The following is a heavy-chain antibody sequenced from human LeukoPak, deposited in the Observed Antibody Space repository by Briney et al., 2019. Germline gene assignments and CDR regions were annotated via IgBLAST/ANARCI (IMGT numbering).Heavy chain of an antibody. CDR3: ARETPAGYFDY. V-gene: IGHV3-33*01. CDR2: IWYDGSNK. D-gene: IGHD2-2*01. CDR1: GFTFSSYG. J-gene: IGHJ4*02. Sequence: GGSLRLSCAASGFTFSSYGMHWVRQAPGKGLEWVAVIWYDGSNKYYADSVKGRFTISRDNSKNTLYLQMNSLRAEDTAVYYRARETPAGYFDYWGQGTLVTVSS.